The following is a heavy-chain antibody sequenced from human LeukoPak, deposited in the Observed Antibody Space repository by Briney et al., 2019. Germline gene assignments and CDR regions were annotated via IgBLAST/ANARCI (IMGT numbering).Heavy chain of an antibody. V-gene: IGHV3-74*01. J-gene: IGHJ5*02. Sequence: GGSLRLSCAASGFTFGSSWMHWFRQAPGQGLVWVSSINNDGTNAIYAHSVMGRFSMSRDTPRNTVYLQMNGLRAEDTAVYYCARGNIGPDLWGQGTLVTVSS. D-gene: IGHD1/OR15-1a*01. CDR2: INNDGTNA. CDR1: GFTFGSSW. CDR3: ARGNIGPDL.